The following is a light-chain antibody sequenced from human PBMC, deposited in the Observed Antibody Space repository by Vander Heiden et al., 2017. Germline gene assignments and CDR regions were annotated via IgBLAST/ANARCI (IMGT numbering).Light chain of an antibody. CDR2: GIL. J-gene: IGLJ3*02. CDR1: SSNIAAGFD. CDR3: QSYDSSLSAWV. V-gene: IGLV1-40*01. Sequence: QSVLTQPTSVSGAPGQRVTISCTGSSSNIAAGFDIHWYQQLPGTAPKLLIYGILNRPSGVPDRFSGSKSGTSASLAITGLQAEDEADYYCQSYDSSLSAWVFGGGTKLTVL.